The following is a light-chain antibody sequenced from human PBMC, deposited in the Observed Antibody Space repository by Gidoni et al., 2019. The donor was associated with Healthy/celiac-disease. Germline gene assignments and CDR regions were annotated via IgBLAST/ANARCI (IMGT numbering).Light chain of an antibody. CDR3: QQYRT. Sequence: EIVLTQSPGTLSLSPGERATLSCRASQSVSSSYLAWYQQKPGQAPRLLIYGASSRATGIPDRFSGSGFGTDFTLTSSRLEPEDCAVYYCQQYRTFGQGTKVEIK. CDR2: GAS. J-gene: IGKJ1*01. CDR1: QSVSSSY. V-gene: IGKV3-20*01.